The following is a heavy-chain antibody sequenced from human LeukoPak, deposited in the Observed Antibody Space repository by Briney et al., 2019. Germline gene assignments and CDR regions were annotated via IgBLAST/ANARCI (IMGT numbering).Heavy chain of an antibody. CDR3: AKDRDSSGYYPTYFDY. D-gene: IGHD3-22*01. Sequence: GGSLRLSCAASGFTFSSYAMSWVRQAPGKGLEWVSAISGSGGSTYYADSVKGRFTISRDNSKNTLYLQMNSLRAEDTAVYYCAKDRDSSGYYPTYFDYWGQGTLVTVSS. J-gene: IGHJ4*02. CDR2: ISGSGGST. V-gene: IGHV3-23*01. CDR1: GFTFSSYA.